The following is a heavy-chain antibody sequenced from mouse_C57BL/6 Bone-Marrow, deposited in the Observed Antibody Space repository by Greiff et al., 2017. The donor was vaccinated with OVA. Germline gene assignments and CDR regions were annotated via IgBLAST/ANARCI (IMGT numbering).Heavy chain of an antibody. Sequence: EVQRVESGPGMVKPSQSLSLTCTVTGYSITSGYDWHWIRHFPGNKLEWMGYISYSGSTNYNPSLKSRISITHDTSKNHFFLKLNSVTTEDTATYYCARGNYYGNYFDYWGQGTTLTVSS. V-gene: IGHV3-1*01. CDR3: ARGNYYGNYFDY. CDR2: ISYSGST. J-gene: IGHJ2*01. D-gene: IGHD1-1*01. CDR1: GYSITSGYD.